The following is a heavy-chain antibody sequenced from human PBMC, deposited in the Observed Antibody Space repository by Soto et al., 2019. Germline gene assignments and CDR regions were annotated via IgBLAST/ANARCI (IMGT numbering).Heavy chain of an antibody. CDR1: GGSVSSGGYY. J-gene: IGHJ5*02. CDR3: ARENSSGYYYMPYNWFDP. V-gene: IGHV4-61*08. CDR2: IYYSGST. Sequence: PSESMSLTCTVCGGSVSSGGYYGTWIRQPPGKGLEWIGYIYYSGSTNYNPSLKSRVTISVDTSKNQFSLKLSSVTAADTAVYYCARENSSGYYYMPYNWFDPWGQGTLGTVSS. D-gene: IGHD3-22*01.